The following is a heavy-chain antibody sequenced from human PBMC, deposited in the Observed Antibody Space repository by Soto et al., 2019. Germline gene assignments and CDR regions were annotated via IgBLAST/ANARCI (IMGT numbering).Heavy chain of an antibody. J-gene: IGHJ5*02. CDR1: GFTFSSYA. Sequence: PGGSLRRSCAASGFTFSSYAMSCVRQAPGKGLEWFSAISGSGDATYYADSVKGRFSIFRDSSKNTLYLQMNSLRAEETAVYYCAREGLRGYSYDLYNRFAPWAQGTFVTVSS. CDR3: AREGLRGYSYDLYNRFAP. CDR2: ISGSGDAT. V-gene: IGHV3-23*01. D-gene: IGHD5-18*01.